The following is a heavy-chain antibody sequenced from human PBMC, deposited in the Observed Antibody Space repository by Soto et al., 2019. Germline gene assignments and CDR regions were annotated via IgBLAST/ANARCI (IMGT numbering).Heavy chain of an antibody. V-gene: IGHV3-23*01. J-gene: IGHJ3*02. Sequence: EVQLLESGGGLVQPGGSLRLSCAASGFTFSSYAMSWVLQAPGQGLEWVSAISGSGGSTYYADSVKGRFTISRDNSKNTLYLQMNSLRAEDTAVYYCAKDRYYYDSSGSVSGAFYIWGQGTMVTVSS. CDR2: ISGSGGST. CDR1: GFTFSSYA. D-gene: IGHD3-22*01. CDR3: AKDRYYYDSSGSVSGAFYI.